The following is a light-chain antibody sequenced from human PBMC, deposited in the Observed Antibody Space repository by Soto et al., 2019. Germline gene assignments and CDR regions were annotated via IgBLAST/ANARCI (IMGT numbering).Light chain of an antibody. Sequence: IHMTQSPSSLSASVLYIVTITCXVSQSISSYLNWYQQKPGKAPKLLIYAASSLQSGVPSRFSGSGSGTDFTFTISSLQPEDIATYYCQQYDNLPLTFGGGTKVDIK. CDR2: AAS. V-gene: IGKV1-33*01. CDR3: QQYDNLPLT. CDR1: QSISSY. J-gene: IGKJ4*01.